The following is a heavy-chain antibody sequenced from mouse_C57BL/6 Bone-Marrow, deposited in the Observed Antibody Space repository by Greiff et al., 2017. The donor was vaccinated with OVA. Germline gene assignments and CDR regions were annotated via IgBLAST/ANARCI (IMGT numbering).Heavy chain of an antibody. Sequence: EVHLVESGGGLVKPGGSLKLSCAASGFTFSDYGMHWVRQAPEKGLEWVAYISSGSSTIYYADTVKGRFTISRDNAKNTLFLQMTSLRSEDTAMYYCARIYGSSWGAMDYWGQGTSVTVSS. V-gene: IGHV5-17*01. CDR1: GFTFSDYG. D-gene: IGHD1-1*01. CDR2: ISSGSSTI. CDR3: ARIYGSSWGAMDY. J-gene: IGHJ4*01.